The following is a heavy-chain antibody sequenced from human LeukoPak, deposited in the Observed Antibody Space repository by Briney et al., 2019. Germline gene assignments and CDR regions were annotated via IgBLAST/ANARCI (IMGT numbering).Heavy chain of an antibody. J-gene: IGHJ6*04. D-gene: IGHD1-26*01. CDR3: ANVATRRYFFYKFDV. Sequence: ASVKVSCTTSGYTDNRFGIAWVRQAPGQGLEWIGWINSDNGNTQYADKLQGRVSMTTERTTNTAYMEVRSLGSDDNTVVFCANVATRRYFFYKFDVWGKGTTVTASS. CDR1: GYTDNRFG. V-gene: IGHV1-18*01. CDR2: INSDNGNT.